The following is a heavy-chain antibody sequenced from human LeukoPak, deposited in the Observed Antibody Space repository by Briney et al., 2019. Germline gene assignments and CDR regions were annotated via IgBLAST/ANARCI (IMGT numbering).Heavy chain of an antibody. CDR2: IKEDESEK. J-gene: IGHJ4*02. CDR1: GFTLSSSW. V-gene: IGHV3-7*01. Sequence: GGSLRLSCAASGFTLSSSWMSWVRQAPGKGLQWVANIKEDESEKDYVDSVKGRFTISRDNSKNTLYLQMNSLRAEDTAVYYCARGPSGYHNTGGQGTLVTVSS. D-gene: IGHD5-12*01. CDR3: ARGPSGYHNT.